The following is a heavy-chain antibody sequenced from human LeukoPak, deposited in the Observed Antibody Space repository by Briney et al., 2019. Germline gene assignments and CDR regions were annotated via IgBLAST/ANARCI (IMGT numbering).Heavy chain of an antibody. CDR3: ARGIQLLFYAFDI. J-gene: IGHJ3*02. CDR2: ISGSGGST. V-gene: IGHV3-23*01. CDR1: GFTFSSYA. Sequence: GGSLRLSCAASGFTFSSYAMSWVRQAPGKGLEWVSAISGSGGSTYYADSVKGRFTISRDNSKNTLYLQMNSLRAEDTAVYYCARGIQLLFYAFDIWGQGTMVTVSS. D-gene: IGHD5-18*01.